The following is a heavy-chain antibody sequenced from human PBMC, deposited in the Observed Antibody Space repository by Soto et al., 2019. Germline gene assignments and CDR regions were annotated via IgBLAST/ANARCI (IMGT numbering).Heavy chain of an antibody. CDR3: ARQTVTNSYYGMAV. J-gene: IGHJ6*02. Sequence: QVQLVQSGAEVKKPGASVKVSCKASGYTFTGYYMHWVRQAPGQGLEWMGWINPNSGGTNYAQKLQGRVTMTRDSSISTAYMALSRLRSDDTAVYYCARQTVTNSYYGMAVWGQGTTVTVSS. CDR2: INPNSGGT. D-gene: IGHD4-17*01. CDR1: GYTFTGYY. V-gene: IGHV1-2*02.